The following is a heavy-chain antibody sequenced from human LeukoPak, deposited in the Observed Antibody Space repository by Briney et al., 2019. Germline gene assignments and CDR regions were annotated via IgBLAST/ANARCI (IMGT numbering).Heavy chain of an antibody. CDR1: GYTFTSYG. CDR3: ARARSSWYYYYYMDV. Sequence: GASVKVSCKASGYTFTSYGISWVRQAPGQGLEWMGWISAYNGNTNYAQKLQGRVTMTTDTSTSTAYMELRSLRSDDTAVYYCARARSSWYYYYYMDVWGKGTTVTISS. D-gene: IGHD6-13*01. J-gene: IGHJ6*03. CDR2: ISAYNGNT. V-gene: IGHV1-18*01.